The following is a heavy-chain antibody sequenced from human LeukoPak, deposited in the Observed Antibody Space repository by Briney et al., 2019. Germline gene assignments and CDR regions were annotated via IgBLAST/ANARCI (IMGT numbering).Heavy chain of an antibody. CDR3: ARVNNYYGARGGGYFDH. Sequence: GGSLRLSCAASGISFSDYYMSWIRQAPGKGLEWVSDISSGSTYTNYADSVKGRFTISRDNAKNSLYLQMNSLRTEDTAVYYCARVNNYYGARGGGYFDHWGQGTLVTVSS. CDR1: GISFSDYY. D-gene: IGHD3-10*01. V-gene: IGHV3-11*05. CDR2: ISSGSTYT. J-gene: IGHJ4*02.